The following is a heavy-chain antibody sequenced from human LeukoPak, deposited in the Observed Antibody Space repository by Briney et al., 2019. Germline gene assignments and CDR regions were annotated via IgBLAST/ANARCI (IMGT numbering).Heavy chain of an antibody. V-gene: IGHV4-59*10. CDR2: IYTSGST. D-gene: IGHD6-19*01. J-gene: IGHJ4*02. Sequence: PSETLSLTCAVYGGSFSGYYWSWIRQPAGKGLEWIGRIYTSGSTNYNPSLKSRVTMSVDTSKNQFSLKLSSVTAADTAVYYCAGIAVAGTVKVFDYWGQGTLVTVSS. CDR3: AGIAVAGTVKVFDY. CDR1: GGSFSGYY.